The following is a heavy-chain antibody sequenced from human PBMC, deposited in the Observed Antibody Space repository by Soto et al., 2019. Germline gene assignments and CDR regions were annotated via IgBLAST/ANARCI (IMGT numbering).Heavy chain of an antibody. V-gene: IGHV3-66*01. J-gene: IGHJ4*02. CDR1: GFTVSSNY. CDR3: ARDRPPCRGGSCYSLQHY. CDR2: IYSGGST. D-gene: IGHD2-15*01. Sequence: GGSLRLSCAASGFTVSSNYMSWVRQAPGKGLEWVSVIYSGGSTYYADSVKGRFTISRDNSKNTLYLQMNSLRAEDTAVYYCARDRPPCRGGSCYSLQHYWGQGTLVTVSS.